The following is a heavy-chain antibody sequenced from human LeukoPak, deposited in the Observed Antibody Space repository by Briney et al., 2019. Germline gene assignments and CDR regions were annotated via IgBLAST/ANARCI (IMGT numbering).Heavy chain of an antibody. V-gene: IGHV3-73*01. CDR3: ARSSRELGGYAPWELMPPFDY. CDR1: GFTFSASA. J-gene: IGHJ4*02. D-gene: IGHD1-7*01. CDR2: IRTKTDNYAT. Sequence: GGSLRLSCAASGFTFSASAIHWVRQASGRGLEWVGRIRTKTDNYATTYAASMKGRFTFSRDNAKNSLYLQMNSLRAEDTAVYYCARSSRELGGYAPWELMPPFDYWGQGTLVTVSS.